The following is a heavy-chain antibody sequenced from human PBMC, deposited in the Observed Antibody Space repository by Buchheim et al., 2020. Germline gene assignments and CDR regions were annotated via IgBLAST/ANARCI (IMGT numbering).Heavy chain of an antibody. CDR2: ISSSGAGT. J-gene: IGHJ4*02. CDR1: GFTFSSYA. Sequence: EVQLLESGGGLVQPGGSLRLSCAASGFTFSSYAMSWVRQAPGKGLEWVSSISSSGAGTYYADSVKGRFTTSRDNSKKPLYLKMNSLRAEDTAVYYCAKDLGLWSGYYTLDYWGQGTL. D-gene: IGHD3-3*01. V-gene: IGHV3-23*01. CDR3: AKDLGLWSGYYTLDY.